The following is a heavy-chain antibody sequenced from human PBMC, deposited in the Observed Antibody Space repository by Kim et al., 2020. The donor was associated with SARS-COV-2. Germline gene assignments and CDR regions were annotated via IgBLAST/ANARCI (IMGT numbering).Heavy chain of an antibody. CDR1: GGSISSGGYS. D-gene: IGHD3-22*01. J-gene: IGHJ4*02. CDR2: IYHSGST. V-gene: IGHV4-30-2*01. Sequence: SETLSLTCAVSGGSISSGGYSWSWIRQPPGKGLEWIGYIYHSGSTYYNPSLKSRVTISVDRSKNQFSLKLSSVTAADTAVYYCARGNYDSSGYLDWGQGT. CDR3: ARGNYDSSGYLD.